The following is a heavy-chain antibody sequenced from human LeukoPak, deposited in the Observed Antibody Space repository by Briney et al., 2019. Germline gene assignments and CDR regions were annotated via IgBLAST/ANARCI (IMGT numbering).Heavy chain of an antibody. Sequence: PSETLSLTCTVSGGSISSYYWSWIRQPPGKGLDWIGYIYHSGTTSYSPSLKSRITISVDTSKNQFSLKLTSVPAADTAVYYCARGRDGYNDGFDIWGQGTMVTVSS. CDR2: IYHSGTT. V-gene: IGHV4-59*01. D-gene: IGHD5-24*01. CDR3: ARGRDGYNDGFDI. CDR1: GGSISSYY. J-gene: IGHJ3*02.